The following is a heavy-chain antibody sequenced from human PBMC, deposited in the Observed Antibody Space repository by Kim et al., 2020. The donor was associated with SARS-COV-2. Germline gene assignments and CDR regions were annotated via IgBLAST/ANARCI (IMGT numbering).Heavy chain of an antibody. V-gene: IGHV3-53*01. Sequence: GGSLRLSCAASGFTVSSNYMSWVRQAPGKGLEWVSLIYSGGSTYYADSAKGRFTISRNNSKNTPYFQMNSLRAEDTAEYYCAGAQYSSSYAAVYCYYYMDVWGKGTTVTVSS. J-gene: IGHJ6*03. CDR1: GFTVSSNY. CDR2: IYSGGST. D-gene: IGHD6-6*01. CDR3: AGAQYSSSYAAVYCYYYMDV.